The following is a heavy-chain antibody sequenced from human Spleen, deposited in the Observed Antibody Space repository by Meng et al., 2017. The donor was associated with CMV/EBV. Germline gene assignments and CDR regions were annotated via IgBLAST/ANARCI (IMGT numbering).Heavy chain of an antibody. CDR2: LHHSGTT. CDR3: ARNGHYSLDS. CDR1: GGSVSIDYW. Sequence: LTCAVSGGSVSIDYWCSWVRQTPGKGLQWLGELHHSGTTTYNPSLNSRVTFSLDKSKNEFSLKLTSVTVADTAVYYCARNGHYSLDSWSQGTLVTVSS. D-gene: IGHD3-22*01. J-gene: IGHJ4*02. V-gene: IGHV4-4*02.